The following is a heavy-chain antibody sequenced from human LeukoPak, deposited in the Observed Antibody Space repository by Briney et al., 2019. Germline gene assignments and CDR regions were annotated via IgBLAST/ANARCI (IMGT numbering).Heavy chain of an antibody. CDR3: ARDLGAHY. V-gene: IGHV4-61*01. J-gene: IGHJ4*02. CDR2: IYYSGST. CDR1: GGSISNGSYY. Sequence: SQTLSLTCTVSGGSISNGSYYWSWIRQPPGKGLEWIGYIYYSGSTNYNPSLKSRVTISVDTSKNQFSLKLSSVTAADTAVYYCARDLGAHYWGQGTLVTVSS.